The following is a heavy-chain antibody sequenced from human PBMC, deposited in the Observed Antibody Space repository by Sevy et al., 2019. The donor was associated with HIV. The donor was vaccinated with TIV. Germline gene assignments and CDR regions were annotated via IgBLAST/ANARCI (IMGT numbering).Heavy chain of an antibody. CDR2: INAGNGNT. CDR3: ARVGTPQDTATVTGYYYYYGMDV. V-gene: IGHV1-3*01. Sequence: ASVKVSCKASGYTFTSYAMHWVRQAPGQRLEWMGWINAGNGNTKYSQKFQGRVTITRDTSASTAYMELSSLRSEDTAVYYCARVGTPQDTATVTGYYYYYGMDVWGQGTTVTVSS. D-gene: IGHD5-18*01. CDR1: GYTFTSYA. J-gene: IGHJ6*02.